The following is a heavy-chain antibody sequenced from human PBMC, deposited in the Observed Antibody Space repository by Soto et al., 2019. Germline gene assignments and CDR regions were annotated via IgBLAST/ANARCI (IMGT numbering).Heavy chain of an antibody. CDR3: ARGGREVGNSDGYGVRI. J-gene: IGHJ4*02. CDR2: IIPIFGTA. Sequence: QVQLVQSGAEVKKPGSSVKVSCKASGGTFSSYAISWVRQAPGQGLEWMGGIIPIFGTANYAQKFQGRVTITADESTSTAYMELSSLRSEDTAVYYCARGGREVGNSDGYGVRIWGQGTLVTVSS. D-gene: IGHD5-18*01. V-gene: IGHV1-69*01. CDR1: GGTFSSYA.